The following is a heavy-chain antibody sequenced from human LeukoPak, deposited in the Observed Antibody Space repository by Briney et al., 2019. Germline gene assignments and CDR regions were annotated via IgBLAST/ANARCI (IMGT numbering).Heavy chain of an antibody. Sequence: GGSLRLSCEASGFTFSDSAMSWVRQASGRGLEWVSLISASGGNSYYADSVKGRFTVSRDSSKNTLHLQMNSLRAEDTAVYYCARSTVVVPGDMEGAFDIWGQGTMVTVSS. CDR3: ARSTVVVPGDMEGAFDI. D-gene: IGHD2-2*01. CDR1: GFTFSDSA. CDR2: ISASGGNS. V-gene: IGHV3-23*01. J-gene: IGHJ3*02.